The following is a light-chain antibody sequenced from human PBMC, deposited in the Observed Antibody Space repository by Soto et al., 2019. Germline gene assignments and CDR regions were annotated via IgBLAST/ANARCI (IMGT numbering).Light chain of an antibody. V-gene: IGLV1-47*01. CDR1: SSNSGRNH. CDR2: RNN. Sequence: QSVLTQPPSASGTPGQRVTVSCSGGSSNSGRNHVYWYQHFPGTAPKLLIARNNQRPSGVPGRFSVSKSGTSATLAISGLRSEDEADYHCAAWDDSLSAWVFGGGTKLTVL. CDR3: AAWDDSLSAWV. J-gene: IGLJ3*02.